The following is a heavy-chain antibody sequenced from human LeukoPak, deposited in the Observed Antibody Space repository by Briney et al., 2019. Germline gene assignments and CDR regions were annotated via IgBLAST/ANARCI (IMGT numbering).Heavy chain of an antibody. V-gene: IGHV3-48*03. CDR2: ISSSGSTI. J-gene: IGHJ4*02. CDR3: ARDPSMVRGVGFDY. D-gene: IGHD3-10*01. Sequence: GGSLRLSCAASGFTFSSYAMSWVRQAPGKGLEWVSYISSSGSTIYYADSVKGRFTISRDNAKNSLYLQMNSLRAEDTAVYYCARDPSMVRGVGFDYWGQGTLVTVSS. CDR1: GFTFSSYA.